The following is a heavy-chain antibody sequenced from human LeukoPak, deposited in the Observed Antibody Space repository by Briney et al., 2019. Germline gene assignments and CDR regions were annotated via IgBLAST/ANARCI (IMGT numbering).Heavy chain of an antibody. CDR3: SRDPYDRGGYGAFDL. CDR2: IKQDGSET. J-gene: IGHJ3*01. V-gene: IGHV3-7*01. D-gene: IGHD3-22*01. Sequence: PGGSLRLSCAASGFSVSDHWMTWGRQAPGKGLEWVANIKQDGSETYYVDSVRGRFTISRDNAKNSLYLQMNSLRAEDTAIYYCSRDPYDRGGYGAFDLWGLGTTITVSS. CDR1: GFSVSDHW.